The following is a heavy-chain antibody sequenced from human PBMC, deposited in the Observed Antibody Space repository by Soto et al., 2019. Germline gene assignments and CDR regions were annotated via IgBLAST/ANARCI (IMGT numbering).Heavy chain of an antibody. Sequence: QVQLQESGPGLVNPSETLSLTCTVSGGSVTSSTSSWAWVRQPPGKGLHWIGTIFYGHGTYYKPSLESRVTISLDTSKIQFSLQLTSVTAADTAVYYCARQPTGYPNWFDAWGRGILVIVSS. D-gene: IGHD3-9*01. V-gene: IGHV4-39*01. CDR2: IFYGHGT. CDR3: ARQPTGYPNWFDA. J-gene: IGHJ5*02. CDR1: GGSVTSSTSS.